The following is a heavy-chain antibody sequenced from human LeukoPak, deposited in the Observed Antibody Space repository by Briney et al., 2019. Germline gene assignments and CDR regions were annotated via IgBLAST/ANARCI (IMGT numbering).Heavy chain of an antibody. CDR1: GASISHDY. D-gene: IGHD3-3*01. CDR3: ARAPGAWRDYYMDV. CDR2: VYSSGT. Sequence: SETLSLTCIVSGASISHDYWSWVRQPAGKGLEWVGRVYSSGTNYNPSLKSRVTMSLDTSNNQFSLKLTSVTAADTAVYYCARAPGAWRDYYMDVWGKGTTVTVSS. V-gene: IGHV4-4*07. J-gene: IGHJ6*03.